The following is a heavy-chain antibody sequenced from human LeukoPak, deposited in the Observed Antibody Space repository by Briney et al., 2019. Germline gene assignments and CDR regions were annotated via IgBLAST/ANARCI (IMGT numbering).Heavy chain of an antibody. CDR3: AKSYCGGDCYPDY. CDR1: GFTFSSYA. J-gene: IGHJ4*02. D-gene: IGHD2-21*02. CDR2: ISGRGGST. V-gene: IGHV3-23*01. Sequence: PGGSLRLSCAASGFTFSSYAMSWVRQAPGKGLEWVSAISGRGGSTYYADSVKGRFTIPRDNSENTLFLQMNSLRAEDTAVYYCAKSYCGGDCYPDYWGQGTLVTVSS.